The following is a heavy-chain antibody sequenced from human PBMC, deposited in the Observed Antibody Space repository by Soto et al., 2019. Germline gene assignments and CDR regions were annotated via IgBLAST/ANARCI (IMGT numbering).Heavy chain of an antibody. CDR1: GFTFSTYG. CDR2: ISYDGSDK. D-gene: IGHD3-22*01. V-gene: IGHV3-30*18. CDR3: EQESYHHSSDYNAFDI. Sequence: PGGSLRLSCAASGFTFSTYGMHWVRQAPGKGLEWVAVISYDGSDKYYADSVKGRFTISRDSSKNMLYLQMNSLRAEDTAIYYCEQESYHHSSDYNAFDIWGQGTMVTVSS. J-gene: IGHJ3*02.